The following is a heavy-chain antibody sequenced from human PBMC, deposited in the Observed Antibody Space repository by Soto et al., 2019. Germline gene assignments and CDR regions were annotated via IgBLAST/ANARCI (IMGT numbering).Heavy chain of an antibody. CDR3: ARGEQQALFDY. V-gene: IGHV4-61*08. D-gene: IGHD6-13*01. J-gene: IGHJ4*02. CDR2: IYYSGST. Sequence: PLETKSVPKSVAGGNVVNRGYCRIMIKKPPGKGLEWIGYIYYSGSTNYNPSLKSRVTISVDTSKNQFSLELRSLRSDDTAVYYCARGEQQALFDYWGQGTLVTVSS. CDR1: GGNVVNRGYC.